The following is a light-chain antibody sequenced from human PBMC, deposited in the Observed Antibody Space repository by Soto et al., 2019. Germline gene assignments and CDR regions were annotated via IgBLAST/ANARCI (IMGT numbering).Light chain of an antibody. J-gene: IGKJ5*01. Sequence: DIQMTQSPSSLSGSVGDRFTITCRASQSISSYLNWYQQKPGKAPKLLIYAASSLQSGVPSRFSGSGSGTDFTLTISSLQPEDFATYYCQQSYSTQYTFGQGTRLEIK. CDR3: QQSYSTQYT. V-gene: IGKV1-39*01. CDR2: AAS. CDR1: QSISSY.